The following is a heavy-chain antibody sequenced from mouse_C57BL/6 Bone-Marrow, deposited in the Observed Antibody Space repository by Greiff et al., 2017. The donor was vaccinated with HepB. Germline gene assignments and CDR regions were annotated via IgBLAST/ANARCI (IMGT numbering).Heavy chain of an antibody. CDR2: IYPGDGDT. CDR3: ASRFYYGYDGFAY. Sequence: QVQLKQSGPELVKPGASVKISCKASGYALSSSWMNWVKQRPGKGLEWIGRIYPGDGDTNYNGKFKGKATLTADKSSSTAYMQLSSLTSEDSAVYFCASRFYYGYDGFAYWGQGTLVTVSA. CDR1: GYALSSSW. D-gene: IGHD2-2*01. J-gene: IGHJ3*01. V-gene: IGHV1-82*01.